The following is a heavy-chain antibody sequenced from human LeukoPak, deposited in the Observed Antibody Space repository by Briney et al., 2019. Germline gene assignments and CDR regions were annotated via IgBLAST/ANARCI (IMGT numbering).Heavy chain of an antibody. Sequence: GGSLRLSCAASGFTFSSYGMHWVRQAPGKGLEWVAVIWYDGSNKYYADSVKGRFTISRDNAKNSLYLQMNSLRAEDTAVYYCASATTSIAVAGTDYWGQGTLVTVSS. V-gene: IGHV3-33*03. J-gene: IGHJ4*02. D-gene: IGHD6-19*01. CDR3: ASATTSIAVAGTDY. CDR1: GFTFSSYG. CDR2: IWYDGSNK.